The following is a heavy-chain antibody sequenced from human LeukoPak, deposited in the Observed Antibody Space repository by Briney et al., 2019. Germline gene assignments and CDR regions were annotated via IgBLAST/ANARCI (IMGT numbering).Heavy chain of an antibody. Sequence: KPGGSLRLSCAASGFTFSSYSMNWVRQAPGKGLEWVSFISTSNSYIFRADSMKGRFTISRDNAKNSLFLQMNSLRAEDTAVYYCATGGVGATSPLFIDYWGQGTLVTVSS. CDR2: ISTSNSYI. D-gene: IGHD1-26*01. V-gene: IGHV3-21*01. J-gene: IGHJ4*02. CDR3: ATGGVGATSPLFIDY. CDR1: GFTFSSYS.